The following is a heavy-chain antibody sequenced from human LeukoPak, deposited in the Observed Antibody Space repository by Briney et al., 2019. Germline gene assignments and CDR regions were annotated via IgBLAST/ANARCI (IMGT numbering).Heavy chain of an antibody. Sequence: GGSLRLSCAVSGFTFSSSWMTWVRQAPGKGLEWVANIKSDGSEKYYVDSVKGQFTISRDNAKNSLYLQMNSLRAEDTAVYYCARDPSYGALDFWGQGTQVTVSS. CDR2: IKSDGSEK. D-gene: IGHD4-17*01. J-gene: IGHJ4*02. V-gene: IGHV3-7*03. CDR3: ARDPSYGALDF. CDR1: GFTFSSSW.